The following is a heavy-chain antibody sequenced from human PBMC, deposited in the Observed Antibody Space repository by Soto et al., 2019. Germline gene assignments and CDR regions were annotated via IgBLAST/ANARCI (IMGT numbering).Heavy chain of an antibody. J-gene: IGHJ4*02. CDR1: GGSIDTADYY. D-gene: IGHD3-22*01. CDR3: FLVYDSGGYMAY. Sequence: QVQLHESGPGLVRPSQTLSLTCNVSGGSIDTADYYWSWIRQPPGKGLEWIGYIYYRGSTYYNPSLESRVAISMDTSKYLFPLALTSVTAAGTTVYLCFLVYDSGGYMAYGGQGTGVTVCS. CDR2: IYYRGST. V-gene: IGHV4-30-4*01.